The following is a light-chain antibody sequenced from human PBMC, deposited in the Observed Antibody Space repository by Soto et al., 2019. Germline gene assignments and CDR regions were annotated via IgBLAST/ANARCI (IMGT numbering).Light chain of an antibody. Sequence: EIVVTQSPGTLSLSPGERVTLSCRASQSVSGIYLSWYQQKSGQPPRLLISGASSRATGIPDRFSGSGSRTDFTLTISRLEPEDFAVYYCQHYDASQWTFGQGTRVEIX. CDR2: GAS. CDR3: QHYDASQWT. V-gene: IGKV3-20*01. CDR1: QSVSGIY. J-gene: IGKJ1*01.